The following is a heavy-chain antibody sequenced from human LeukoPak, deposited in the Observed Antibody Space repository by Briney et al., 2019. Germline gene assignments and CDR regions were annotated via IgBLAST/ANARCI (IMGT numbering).Heavy chain of an antibody. CDR1: GYTFTSYD. D-gene: IGHD6-13*01. Sequence: ASVKVSCKASGYTFTSYDINWVRQATGQGLEWMGWMNPNSGNTGYAQKFQGRVTMTRNTSISTAYMELSSLRSEDTAVYYCARAYSSSWYTRWFDPWGQGTLVTVSS. V-gene: IGHV1-8*01. CDR3: ARAYSSSWYTRWFDP. J-gene: IGHJ5*02. CDR2: MNPNSGNT.